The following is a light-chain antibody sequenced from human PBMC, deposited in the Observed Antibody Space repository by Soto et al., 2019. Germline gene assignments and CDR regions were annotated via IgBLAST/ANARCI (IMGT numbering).Light chain of an antibody. Sequence: QTVVTQPPSVSAAPGQKVTISCSGSSSNIGKNYVSWYQQFPGTAPKLLIDDNNERPSGIPDRFSGSKSGTSATLGITGLQTGDEADYYCGTWDSSLSAGVFGTGTKLTVL. J-gene: IGLJ1*01. V-gene: IGLV1-51*01. CDR1: SSNIGKNY. CDR2: DNN. CDR3: GTWDSSLSAGV.